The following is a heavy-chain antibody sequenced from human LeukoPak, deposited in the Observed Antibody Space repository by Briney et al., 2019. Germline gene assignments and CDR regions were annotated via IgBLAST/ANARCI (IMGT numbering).Heavy chain of an antibody. CDR2: ISSDGTTI. CDR1: GFTFRSYW. CDR3: VREDRVGIDHFDH. D-gene: IGHD3-10*01. Sequence: GGSLRLSCAAAGFTFRSYWMYWVRQAPGKGLVWVSRISSDGTTITYADSVKGRFTISRDNAKNTVYLQMDSLRAEDTAVYYCVREDRVGIDHFDHWGQGTLVAVSP. V-gene: IGHV3-74*03. J-gene: IGHJ4*02.